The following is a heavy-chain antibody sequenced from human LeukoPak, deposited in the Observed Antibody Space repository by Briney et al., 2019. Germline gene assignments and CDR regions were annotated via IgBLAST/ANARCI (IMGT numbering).Heavy chain of an antibody. V-gene: IGHV3-21*01. J-gene: IGHJ5*02. Sequence: GGSLRLSCAASGFTFSSYAMSWVRQAPGKGLEWVSSISSSSSYIYYADSVKGRFTISRDNAKNSLYLQMNSLRAEDTAVYYCARGDCSSTSCYDGDWFDPWGQGTLVTVSS. CDR1: GFTFSSYA. CDR2: ISSSSSYI. D-gene: IGHD2-2*01. CDR3: ARGDCSSTSCYDGDWFDP.